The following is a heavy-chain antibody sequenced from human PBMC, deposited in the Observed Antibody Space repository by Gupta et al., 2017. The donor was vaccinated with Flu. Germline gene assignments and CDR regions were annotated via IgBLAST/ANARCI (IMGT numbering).Heavy chain of an antibody. V-gene: IGHV3-7*01. CDR2: IKQDGSEK. J-gene: IGHJ4*02. CDR3: ARDISSVGKWELLY. Sequence: EVPLVESGGGLVQPGGSLRLSCAASGFTFSSYWMSWFRQSPGKGLEWVANIKQDGSEKYYVDSVKGRFTISRDNAKNSLYLQMNSLRAEDTAVYYCARDISSVGKWELLYWGQGTLVTVSS. D-gene: IGHD1-26*01. CDR1: GFTFSSYW.